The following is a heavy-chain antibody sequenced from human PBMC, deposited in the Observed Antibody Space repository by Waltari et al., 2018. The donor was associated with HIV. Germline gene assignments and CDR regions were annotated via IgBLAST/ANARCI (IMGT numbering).Heavy chain of an antibody. CDR3: ARDTHWLAYLFDS. V-gene: IGHV1-2*02. CDR1: GFTFTGTY. CDR2: IDPEAGGT. J-gene: IGHJ4*02. D-gene: IGHD6-19*01. Sequence: QLQLVQSGAEVKKPAASVKVSCKTSGFTFTGTYIHWLRQAPGQGLEWMGWIDPEAGGTKYAQKFEGRATKTRDTSISTAYMGLNGLTSDDTAVFSCARDTHWLAYLFDSWGQGTLITVSS.